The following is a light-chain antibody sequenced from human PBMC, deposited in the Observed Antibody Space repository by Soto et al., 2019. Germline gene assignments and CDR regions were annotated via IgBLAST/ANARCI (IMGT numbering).Light chain of an antibody. CDR1: SSDVGGYNY. CDR2: DVS. V-gene: IGLV2-14*01. CDR3: SSYTSSSTLDV. J-gene: IGLJ1*01. Sequence: QSVLTQPASVSGSPGQSMTISCTGTSSDVGGYNYVSWYQQHPGKAPKLMIYDVSNRPSGVSNRFSGSKSGNTASLTISGLQPEDEADYYCSSYTSSSTLDVFGTGTKLTVL.